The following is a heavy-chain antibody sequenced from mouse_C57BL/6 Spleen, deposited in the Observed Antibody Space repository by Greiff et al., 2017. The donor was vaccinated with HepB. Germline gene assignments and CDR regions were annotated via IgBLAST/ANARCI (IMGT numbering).Heavy chain of an antibody. J-gene: IGHJ3*01. CDR2: ISSGSSTI. CDR1: GFTFSDYG. Sequence: EVMLVESGGGLVKPGGSLKLSCAASGFTFSDYGMHWVRQAPEKGLEWVAYISSGSSTIYYADTVKGRFTISRDNAKNTLFLQMTSLRSEDTAMYYCAREGMGYPFAYWGQGTLVTVSA. CDR3: AREGMGYPFAY. D-gene: IGHD2-10*02. V-gene: IGHV5-17*01.